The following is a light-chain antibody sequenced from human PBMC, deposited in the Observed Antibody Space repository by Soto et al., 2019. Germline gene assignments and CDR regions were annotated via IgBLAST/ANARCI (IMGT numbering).Light chain of an antibody. CDR1: QSTSSY. CDR3: QQYNSYSPWT. CDR2: AAS. Sequence: DIHMTQSPSSLSASVGDRVTVTCRASQSTSSYLNWYQQKPGKAPKLLLYAASSLQTGVPSRFGGGGSGTEFTLTISGLQPDDFETYYCQQYNSYSPWTFGPGTKV. V-gene: IGKV1-39*01. J-gene: IGKJ1*01.